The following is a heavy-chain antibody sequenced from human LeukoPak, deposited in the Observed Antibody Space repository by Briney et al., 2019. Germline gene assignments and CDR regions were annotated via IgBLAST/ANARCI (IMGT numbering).Heavy chain of an antibody. V-gene: IGHV1-69*05. CDR1: GGTFSSYA. CDR2: IIPIFGTA. Sequence: ASVKVSCKASGGTFSSYAISWVRQAPGQGPEWMGGIIPIFGTANYAQKFQGRVTITTDESTSTAYMELSSLRSEDTAVYYCARGPPGIVVVPAAIGIFDPWGQGTLVTVSS. CDR3: ARGPPGIVVVPAAIGIFDP. J-gene: IGHJ5*02. D-gene: IGHD2-2*01.